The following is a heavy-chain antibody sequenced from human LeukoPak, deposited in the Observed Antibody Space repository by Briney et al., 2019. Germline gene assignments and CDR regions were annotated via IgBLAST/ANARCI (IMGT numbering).Heavy chain of an antibody. CDR2: INSDSGFT. J-gene: IGHJ5*02. Sequence: ASVKVSCKASGYTLTGYYMNWVRQAPGQGLEWMGWINSDSGFTKYAQKFQGRVTMTRDTSITTVYMDLTRLTSDDTAVYYCARNFDMKGFDPWGQGTLVTVSS. CDR3: ARNFDMKGFDP. CDR1: GYTLTGYY. D-gene: IGHD3-9*01. V-gene: IGHV1-2*02.